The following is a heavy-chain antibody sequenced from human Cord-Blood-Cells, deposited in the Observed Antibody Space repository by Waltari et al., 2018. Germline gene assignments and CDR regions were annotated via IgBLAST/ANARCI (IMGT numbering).Heavy chain of an antibody. CDR3: TTEYYDFWSGYYFDY. J-gene: IGHJ4*02. D-gene: IGHD3-3*01. V-gene: IGHV3-15*01. Sequence: GGGLVKPGGSLRLSCAASGFTFSNAWMSWVRQAPGTGLEWVGRNKSKTDGGTTDYAAPVKGRFTISRDDSKNTLYLQMNSLKTEDTAVYYCTTEYYDFWSGYYFDYWGQGTLVTVSS. CDR1: GFTFSNAW. CDR2: NKSKTDGGTT.